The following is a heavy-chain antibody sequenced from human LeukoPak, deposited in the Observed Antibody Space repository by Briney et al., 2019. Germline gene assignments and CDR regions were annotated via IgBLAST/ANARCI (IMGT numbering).Heavy chain of an antibody. CDR2: FYRGGIT. CDR3: ASDRGTNWFDP. Sequence: GGSLRLSCAASGFTVSSNYIAWVRQAPGKGLDLVSFFYRGGITYYADSVKGRFTISRDNSKNTLYLQMNSLRAEDTAMYYCASDRGTNWFDPWGQGTLVTVSS. D-gene: IGHD1-7*01. J-gene: IGHJ5*02. CDR1: GFTVSSNY. V-gene: IGHV3-66*01.